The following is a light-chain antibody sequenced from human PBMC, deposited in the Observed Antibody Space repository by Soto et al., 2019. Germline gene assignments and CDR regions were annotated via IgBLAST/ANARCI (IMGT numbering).Light chain of an antibody. Sequence: QSALTQSSSASASLGSSVSLTCTLSSGHSSYIIAWHQRQPGKAPRYLMKLEGSGSYNKGSGVPDRFSGSSSGADRYLTISNLQFEDEADYYCETWDSNTYVFGTGTKLTVL. V-gene: IGLV4-60*02. CDR1: SGHSSYI. J-gene: IGLJ1*01. CDR3: ETWDSNTYV. CDR2: LEGSGSY.